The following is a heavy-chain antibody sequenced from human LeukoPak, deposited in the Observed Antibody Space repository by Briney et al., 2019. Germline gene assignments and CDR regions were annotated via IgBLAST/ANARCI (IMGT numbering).Heavy chain of an antibody. Sequence: SETLSLTCTVSGGSISSGSYYWSWIRQPAGKGLEWIGRIYTSGSTNYNPSLKSRVTISVDTSKNQFSLKLSSVTAADTAVYYCARASHDYGDYSHFDYWGQGTLVTVSS. CDR2: IYTSGST. CDR3: ARASHDYGDYSHFDY. CDR1: GGSISSGSYY. V-gene: IGHV4-61*02. D-gene: IGHD4-17*01. J-gene: IGHJ4*02.